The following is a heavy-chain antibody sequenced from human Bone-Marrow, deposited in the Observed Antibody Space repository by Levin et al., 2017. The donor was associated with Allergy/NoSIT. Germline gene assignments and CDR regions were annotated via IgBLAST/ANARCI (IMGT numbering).Heavy chain of an antibody. V-gene: IGHV3-7*03. CDR2: IKQDGGEK. Sequence: GGSLRLSCAVSGFTFSSYWMTWVRQAPGKGLEWVANIKQDGGEKYYVDSVKGRFTISRDNAKNSLYLQMNSLGAEDTAVYYCARGITTGVDYFDYWGQGTLVTVSS. D-gene: IGHD4-23*01. CDR1: GFTFSSYW. J-gene: IGHJ4*02. CDR3: ARGITTGVDYFDY.